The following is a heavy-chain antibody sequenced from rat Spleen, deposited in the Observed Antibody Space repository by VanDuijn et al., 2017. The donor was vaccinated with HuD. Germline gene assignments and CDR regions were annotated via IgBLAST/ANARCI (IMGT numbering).Heavy chain of an antibody. Sequence: EVQLVESDGGLVQPGRSLKLSCAASGFTFSDYYMAWVRQAPTKGLEWVTTISYGDCCGHSSTYYRDSVKGRFTISRDNGKSTQYLQMDRLRSEDTATYYCATRDNNYGYWGQVVMVTVSS. V-gene: IGHV5-29*01. D-gene: IGHD1-10*01. CDR3: ATRDNNYGY. CDR1: GFTFSDYY. CDR2: ISYGDCCGHSST. J-gene: IGHJ2*01.